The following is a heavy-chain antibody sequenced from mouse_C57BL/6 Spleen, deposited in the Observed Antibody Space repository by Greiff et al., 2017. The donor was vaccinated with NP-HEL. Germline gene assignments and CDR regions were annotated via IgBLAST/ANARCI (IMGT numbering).Heavy chain of an antibody. CDR1: GFSFTTYA. V-gene: IGHV10-1*01. CDR2: IRSKSNNYAT. CDR3: VRHGAMDY. Sequence: DVKLVESGGGLVQPKGSLKLSCAASGFSFTTYAMNWVRQAPGKGLEWVARIRSKSNNYATYYADSVKDRFTISRDDSESMLYLQMNNLKTEDTAMYYCVRHGAMDYWGQGTSVTVSS. J-gene: IGHJ4*01.